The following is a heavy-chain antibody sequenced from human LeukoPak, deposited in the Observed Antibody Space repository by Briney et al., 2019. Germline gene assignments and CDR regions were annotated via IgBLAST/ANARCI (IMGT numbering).Heavy chain of an antibody. CDR2: ISAYNGNT. CDR1: GYTFTSYG. J-gene: IGHJ3*02. Sequence: GASVKVSCKASGYTFTSYGISWVRQAPGQGLEWMGWISAYNGNTNYAQKLQRIVTMTTDTYTSTAYMELRSLRSDGTAVYYCARAPSGSYPNAFDIWGQGTMVTVSS. D-gene: IGHD1-26*01. V-gene: IGHV1-18*01. CDR3: ARAPSGSYPNAFDI.